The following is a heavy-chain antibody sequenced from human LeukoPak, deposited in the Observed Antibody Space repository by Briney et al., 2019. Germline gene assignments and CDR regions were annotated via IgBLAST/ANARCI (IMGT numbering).Heavy chain of an antibody. CDR2: IGTAGEI. D-gene: IGHD2-15*01. Sequence: GGSLRLSCAASGFTFRSYDMHWVRQATGKGLEWVSGIGTAGEIYYPGSVKGRFTISRENAKNSLYLQMNSLRAGDTAVYYCARGHGVVYYYMDVWGKGTTVTISS. J-gene: IGHJ6*03. CDR1: GFTFRSYD. CDR3: ARGHGVVYYYMDV. V-gene: IGHV3-13*01.